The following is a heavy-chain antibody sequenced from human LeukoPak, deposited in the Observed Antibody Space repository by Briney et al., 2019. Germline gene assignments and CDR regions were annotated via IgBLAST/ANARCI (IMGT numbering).Heavy chain of an antibody. CDR3: ARDDRQWLVDY. V-gene: IGHV4-39*07. J-gene: IGHJ4*02. Sequence: SETLSLTCTVSGGSISSSSYYWGWIRQPPGKGLEWIGSIYYSGSTYYNPSLKSRVTISVDTSKNQFSLKLSSVTAADTAVYYCARDDRQWLVDYWGQGTLVTVSS. CDR1: GGSISSSSYY. CDR2: IYYSGST. D-gene: IGHD6-19*01.